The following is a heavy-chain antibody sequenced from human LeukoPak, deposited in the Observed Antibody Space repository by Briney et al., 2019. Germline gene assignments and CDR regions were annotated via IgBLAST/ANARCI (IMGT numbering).Heavy chain of an antibody. V-gene: IGHV4-61*10. D-gene: IGHD4-17*01. Sequence: SETLSLTCTVSGGSLGSGSYYWSWIRQPAGKGLEWIGSIYYSGSTYYNPSLNSRLSISIDPSKNQFSLKLRSVTAADTAVYFCARAQNYGDYDYWGQGTLVTVSS. CDR1: GGSLGSGSYY. CDR3: ARAQNYGDYDY. CDR2: IYYSGST. J-gene: IGHJ4*02.